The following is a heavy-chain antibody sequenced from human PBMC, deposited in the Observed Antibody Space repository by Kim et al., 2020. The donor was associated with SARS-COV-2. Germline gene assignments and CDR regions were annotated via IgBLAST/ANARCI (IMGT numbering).Heavy chain of an antibody. D-gene: IGHD3-16*01. Sequence: SETLSLTCAVYGGSFSGYYWSWIRQPPGKGLEWIGEINHSGSTNYNPSLKSRVTISVDTSKNQFSLKLSSVTAADTAVYYCARGRMITFVLRGPNFDYWGQGTLVTVSS. CDR2: INHSGST. J-gene: IGHJ4*02. CDR3: ARGRMITFVLRGPNFDY. CDR1: GGSFSGYY. V-gene: IGHV4-34*01.